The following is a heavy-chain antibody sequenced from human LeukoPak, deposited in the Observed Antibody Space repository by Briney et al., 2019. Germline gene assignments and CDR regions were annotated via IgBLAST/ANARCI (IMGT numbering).Heavy chain of an antibody. Sequence: GGSLRLSCAASGFTFSSYEMNWVRQAPGKGLEWVSYISSSGSTIYYADSVKGRFTISRDNAKNSLYLQMNSLRAEDTAVYYCARILVATGGMDVWGKGTTDTVSS. CDR1: GFTFSSYE. D-gene: IGHD5-12*01. CDR3: ARILVATGGMDV. CDR2: ISSSGSTI. J-gene: IGHJ6*04. V-gene: IGHV3-48*03.